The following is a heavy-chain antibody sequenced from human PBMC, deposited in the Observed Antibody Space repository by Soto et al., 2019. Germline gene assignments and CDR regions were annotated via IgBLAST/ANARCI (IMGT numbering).Heavy chain of an antibody. CDR3: ALSTYDFWSGYYTQGGMDV. Sequence: ASGPTLVNPTQTLTLTCTFSGFSLSTSGVGVGWIRQPPGKALEWLALIYWNDDKRYSPSLKSRLTITKDTSKNQVVLTMTNMDPVDTATYYCALSTYDFWSGYYTQGGMDVWGQGTTVTVSS. CDR2: IYWNDDK. J-gene: IGHJ6*02. V-gene: IGHV2-5*01. D-gene: IGHD3-3*01. CDR1: GFSLSTSGVG.